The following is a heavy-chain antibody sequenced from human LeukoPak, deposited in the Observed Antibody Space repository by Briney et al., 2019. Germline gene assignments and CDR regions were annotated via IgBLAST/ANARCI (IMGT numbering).Heavy chain of an antibody. J-gene: IGHJ4*02. CDR1: GFTFSSCG. D-gene: IGHD2/OR15-2a*01. CDR2: IWYDGSNK. CDR3: ARDLDFPAGYFDY. V-gene: IGHV3-33*01. Sequence: GGSLRLSCAASGFTFSSCGMHWVRQAPGKGLEWVAVIWYDGSNKYYADSVKGRFTISRDNSKNTLYLQMNSLRAEDTAVYYCARDLDFPAGYFDYWGQGTLVTVSS.